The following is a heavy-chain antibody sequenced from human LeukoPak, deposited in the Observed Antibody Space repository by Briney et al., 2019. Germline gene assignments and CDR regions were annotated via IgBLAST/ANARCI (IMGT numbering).Heavy chain of an antibody. J-gene: IGHJ4*02. CDR2: INPSDSYT. CDR1: GYGFTAYW. V-gene: IGHV5-10-1*01. D-gene: IGHD3-22*01. Sequence: GESLKVSCQGSGYGFTAYWITWVRQMPGKGLEWMGRINPSDSYTNYSPSFQGHVTLSIDKSINTAYLQWSSLKASDTAMFYGARHTPLYFHDTSGYYDIDYWGQGTLVTVSS. CDR3: ARHTPLYFHDTSGYYDIDY.